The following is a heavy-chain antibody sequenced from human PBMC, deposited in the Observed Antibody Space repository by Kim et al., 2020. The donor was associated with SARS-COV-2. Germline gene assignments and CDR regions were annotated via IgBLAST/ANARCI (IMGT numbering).Heavy chain of an antibody. CDR3: ARGFVVVPAAPLHFDY. V-gene: IGHV4-34*01. CDR2: INHSGST. Sequence: SETLSLTCAVYGGSFSGYYWSWIRQPPGKGLEWIGEINHSGSTNYNPSLKSRVTISVDTSKNQFSLKLSSVTAADTAVYYCARGFVVVPAAPLHFDYWGQGTLVTVSS. J-gene: IGHJ4*02. D-gene: IGHD2-2*01. CDR1: GGSFSGYY.